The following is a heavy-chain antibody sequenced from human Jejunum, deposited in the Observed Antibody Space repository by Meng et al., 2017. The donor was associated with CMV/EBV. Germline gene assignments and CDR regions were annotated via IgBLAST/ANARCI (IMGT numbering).Heavy chain of an antibody. CDR2: IYRTGGT. D-gene: IGHD1-26*01. CDR1: GDSLSTSSNS. CDR3: ARDPYSGTYSVDY. V-gene: IGHV4-4*02. Sequence: VSGDSLSTSSNSFYWVRQPPGKGLEWIGEIYRTGGTNYNPSLKSRVTMSLDKSKNQFSLSLNSVTAADTAVYYCARDPYSGTYSVDYWGPGILVTVSS. J-gene: IGHJ4*02.